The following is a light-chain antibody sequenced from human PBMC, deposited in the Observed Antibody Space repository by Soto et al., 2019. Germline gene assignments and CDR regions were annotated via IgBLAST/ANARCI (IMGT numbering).Light chain of an antibody. V-gene: IGKV1D-16*01. Sequence: DLQMTQSPSSLSASVGDRGTITCRASQGISSWLAWYQQKQGKXXKXXIYAASTLQSGVPSRFSGSGYGTDGTITISCLQSEDGETYYCQQYYRYPLTFGGGTKVDIK. CDR1: QGISSW. CDR3: QQYYRYPLT. CDR2: AAS. J-gene: IGKJ4*01.